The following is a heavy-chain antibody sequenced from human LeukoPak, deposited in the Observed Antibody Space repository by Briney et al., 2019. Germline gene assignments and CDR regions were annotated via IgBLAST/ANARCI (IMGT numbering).Heavy chain of an antibody. CDR3: ARGGYSFDY. D-gene: IGHD5-12*01. CDR2: LHPDGSER. J-gene: IGHJ4*02. V-gene: IGHV3-7*01. Sequence: GGSLRLSCVASGFSFTKYWMTWVRQAPGKGLEWVARLHPDGSERNYVGSVEGRFTVFGDNAKSSLFLQMHSLRVEDTAVYNCARGGYSFDYLGQGTLVTVPS. CDR1: GFSFTKYW.